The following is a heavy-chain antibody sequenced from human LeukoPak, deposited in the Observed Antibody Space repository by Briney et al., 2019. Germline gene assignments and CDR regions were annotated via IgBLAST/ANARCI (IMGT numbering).Heavy chain of an antibody. D-gene: IGHD2-8*01. Sequence: GRSLRLSCAASGFTFSSYSMNWVRQAPGKGLEWVSSISSSSSYIYYADTVKGRFTISRDNAKNSLYLQMNSLRAEDTAVYYCARGGKWSPRDRFDPWGQGTLVTVSS. CDR1: GFTFSSYS. CDR2: ISSSSSYI. CDR3: ARGGKWSPRDRFDP. V-gene: IGHV3-21*01. J-gene: IGHJ5*02.